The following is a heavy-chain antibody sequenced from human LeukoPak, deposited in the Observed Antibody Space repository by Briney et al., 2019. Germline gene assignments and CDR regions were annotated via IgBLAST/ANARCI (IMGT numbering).Heavy chain of an antibody. Sequence: ASQTLSLTCTVSGGSISSGDYYWSWIRQPPGKGLEWIGYIYYSGSTYYNPSLKIRVTISVDTSKNQFSLKLSSVTAADTAVYYCASYERGYDYYFDYWGQGTLVTVSS. CDR2: IYYSGST. CDR1: GGSISSGDYY. D-gene: IGHD5-12*01. CDR3: ASYERGYDYYFDY. V-gene: IGHV4-30-4*08. J-gene: IGHJ4*02.